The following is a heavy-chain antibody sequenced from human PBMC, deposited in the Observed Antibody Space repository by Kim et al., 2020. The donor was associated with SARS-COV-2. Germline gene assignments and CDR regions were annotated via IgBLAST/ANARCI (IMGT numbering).Heavy chain of an antibody. J-gene: IGHJ5*02. CDR2: IKPYNGNT. CDR1: GYTFRSFG. D-gene: IGHD3-9*01. Sequence: ASVKVSCKGSGYTFRSFGINWVRQAPGQGLEWMGWIKPYNGNTDYSRRLQGRVTMTTDISTSTAYMELRSLRYDDTAVYYCERDRGYEILTGSSPWGQGTPVSVSS. V-gene: IGHV1-18*01. CDR3: ERDRGYEILTGSSP.